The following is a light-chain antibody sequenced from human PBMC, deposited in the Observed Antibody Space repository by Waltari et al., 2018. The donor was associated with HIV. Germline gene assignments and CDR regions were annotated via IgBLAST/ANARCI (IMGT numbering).Light chain of an antibody. Sequence: QSVLTQSPSTSASPGQRVTISCSGTSSNIGNNVVSWYQRLPGTAPKLLIFRNNQRPSGVPDRFSGSKSDTSASLVISVLRSEDEAEYFCAVWDGSLSAWLFGGGTKVAVL. CDR2: RNN. CDR1: SSNIGNNV. CDR3: AVWDGSLSAWL. J-gene: IGLJ3*02. V-gene: IGLV1-47*01.